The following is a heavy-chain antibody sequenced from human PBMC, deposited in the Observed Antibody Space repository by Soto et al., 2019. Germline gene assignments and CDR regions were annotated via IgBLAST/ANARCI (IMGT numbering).Heavy chain of an antibody. CDR1: GGYFSSSSYY. CDR3: ASGWTFDY. D-gene: IGHD6-19*01. V-gene: IGHV4-39*07. CDR2: FYYSGST. J-gene: IGHJ4*02. Sequence: SETLSLTCTVAGGYFSSSSYYWGWIRQPPGKGLEWIGSFYYSGSTYYTPSLKSRVTISVDTSKNQFSLKLSSVTAADTAVYYCASGWTFDYWGQGTLVTVSS.